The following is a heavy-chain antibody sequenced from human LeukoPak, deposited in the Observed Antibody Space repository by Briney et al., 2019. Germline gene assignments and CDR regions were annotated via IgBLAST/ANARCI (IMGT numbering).Heavy chain of an antibody. J-gene: IGHJ4*02. D-gene: IGHD3-10*01. V-gene: IGHV3-23*01. CDR3: AKDGVYGPGCCYYFDY. CDR1: GFTFRSYA. Sequence: GGSLRLSCAASGFTFRSYAMTWVRQAPGKGLEWVSAISGSGVNTYYADSVKGRFTISRDNSKTTLYLQMNSLRAEDTAVYYCAKDGVYGPGCCYYFDYWGQGTLVTVSS. CDR2: ISGSGVNT.